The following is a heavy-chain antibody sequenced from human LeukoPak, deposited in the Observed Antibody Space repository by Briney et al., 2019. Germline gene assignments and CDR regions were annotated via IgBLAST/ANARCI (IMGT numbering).Heavy chain of an antibody. CDR3: ARSSGHSYGDFDY. CDR1: GVSITSNY. V-gene: IGHV4-59*01. D-gene: IGHD5-18*01. J-gene: IGHJ4*02. CDR2: THHSGAT. Sequence: KPSETLSLTCSVSGVSITSNYWSWIRQPPGKGLEWLGYTHHSGATSYNPSLKSRSTMSLDTSNNQFSLKLSSVTAADTAVYCCARSSGHSYGDFDYWGQGNLVTVSS.